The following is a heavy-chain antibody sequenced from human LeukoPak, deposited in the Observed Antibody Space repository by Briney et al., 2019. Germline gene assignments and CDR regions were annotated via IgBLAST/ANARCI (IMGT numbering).Heavy chain of an antibody. Sequence: ASVKVSCKASGFTFTSSGFSWVRQAPGQGLEWMGWISCYNGYTSYAQKFQGRVTVTKDTSTTTAYMELRSLRSDDTAVYYCARWSGGSDWRYHYGMDVWGQGTTVTVSS. CDR1: GFTFTSSG. CDR3: ARWSGGSDWRYHYGMDV. J-gene: IGHJ6*02. D-gene: IGHD6-19*01. CDR2: ISCYNGYT. V-gene: IGHV1-18*01.